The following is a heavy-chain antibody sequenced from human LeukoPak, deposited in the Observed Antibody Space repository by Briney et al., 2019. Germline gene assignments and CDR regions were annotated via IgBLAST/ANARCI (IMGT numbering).Heavy chain of an antibody. Sequence: PGRSLRLSCAASGFTFSSYAMHWVRQAPGKGLEWVAVISYDGSNKYYADSVKGRFTISRDNSKNTLYLQMNSLRAEDTAVYYCARLTPYYDSSGYPNDAFDIWGQGTMVTVSS. CDR2: ISYDGSNK. CDR1: GFTFSSYA. CDR3: ARLTPYYDSSGYPNDAFDI. D-gene: IGHD3-22*01. J-gene: IGHJ3*02. V-gene: IGHV3-30-3*01.